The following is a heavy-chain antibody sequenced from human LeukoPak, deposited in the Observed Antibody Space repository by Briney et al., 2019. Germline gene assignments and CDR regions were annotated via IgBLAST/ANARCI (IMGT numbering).Heavy chain of an antibody. CDR1: GFTFDDYA. V-gene: IGHV3-9*01. J-gene: IGHJ4*02. Sequence: GGSLRLSCAASGFTFDDYAMHWVRQAPGKGLEWVSGISWNSGSIGYADSVKGRFTISRDNAKNSLYLQMNSLRAEDTALYYCAKDMAYSSGPGSWGQGTLVTVSS. CDR2: ISWNSGSI. D-gene: IGHD6-19*01. CDR3: AKDMAYSSGPGS.